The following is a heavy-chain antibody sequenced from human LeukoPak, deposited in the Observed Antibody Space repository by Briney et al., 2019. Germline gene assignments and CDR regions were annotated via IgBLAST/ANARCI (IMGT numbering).Heavy chain of an antibody. V-gene: IGHV4-34*01. CDR3: ASQSRLSMVRGVIVDY. CDR1: GGSFSGYY. CDR2: INHSGST. D-gene: IGHD3-10*01. J-gene: IGHJ4*02. Sequence: PPETLSLTCAVYGGSFSGYYWSWIRQPPGKGLEWIGEINHSGSTNYNPSLKSRVTISVDTSKNQFSLKLSSVTAADTAVYYCASQSRLSMVRGVIVDYWGQGTLVTVSS.